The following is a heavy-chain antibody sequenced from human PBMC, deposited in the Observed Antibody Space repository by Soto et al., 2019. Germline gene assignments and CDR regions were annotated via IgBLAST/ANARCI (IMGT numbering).Heavy chain of an antibody. CDR1: GYSFTDYH. Sequence: ASVKVSCKASGYSFTDYHIHWVRQAPGQGLEWMGWMNPNSGNTGYAQKFQGRVTMTRNTSISTAYMELSSLRSEDTAVYYCARSRYYYDSSGYHDAFDIWGQGAMVTVSS. CDR2: MNPNSGNT. V-gene: IGHV1-8*02. D-gene: IGHD3-22*01. J-gene: IGHJ3*02. CDR3: ARSRYYYDSSGYHDAFDI.